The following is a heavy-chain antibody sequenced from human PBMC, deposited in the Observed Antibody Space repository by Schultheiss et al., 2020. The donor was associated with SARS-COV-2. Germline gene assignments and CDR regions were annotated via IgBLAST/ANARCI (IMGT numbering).Heavy chain of an antibody. CDR2: ISGSGGST. D-gene: IGHD2-15*01. V-gene: IGHV3-23*01. CDR3: ARGRYCSGGSCRSQSYYYYYGMDV. CDR1: GFTFSSYA. J-gene: IGHJ6*02. Sequence: GESLKISCSASGFTFSSYAMHWVRQAPGKGLEWVSAISGSGGSTYYADSVKGRFTISRDNSKNTLYLQMNSLRAGDTAVYYCARGRYCSGGSCRSQSYYYYYGMDVWGQGTTVTVSS.